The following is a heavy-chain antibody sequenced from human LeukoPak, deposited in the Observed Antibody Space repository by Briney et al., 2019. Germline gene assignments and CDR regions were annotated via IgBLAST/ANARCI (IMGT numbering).Heavy chain of an antibody. D-gene: IGHD6-19*01. CDR2: ISGTSNTI. CDR3: ARDLGSYTSGWYMGFDY. J-gene: IGHJ4*02. V-gene: IGHV3-48*01. Sequence: GGSLRLSCAASGFTFSSYNINWVRQAPGKGLEWVSYISGTSNTIYYADSVKGRFTISRDNAKNSLYLQVNSLRAEDTAIYYCARDLGSYTSGWYMGFDYWGQGTLVTVSS. CDR1: GFTFSSYN.